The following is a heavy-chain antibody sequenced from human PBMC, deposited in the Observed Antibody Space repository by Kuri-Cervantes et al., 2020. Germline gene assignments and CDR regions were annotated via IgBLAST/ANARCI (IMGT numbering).Heavy chain of an antibody. D-gene: IGHD6-13*01. V-gene: IGHV1-24*01. J-gene: IGHJ5*02. CDR1: GYTLTDLS. CDR2: FDPEAGET. CDR3: ARDPRGRSWWESNWFDP. Sequence: ASVQVSCKASGYTLTDLSMHWVRQAPGKGLEWMGGFDPEAGETIYAQKFQGRVNMTEDTSTDTAYMELSSLRSEDTAVYYCARDPRGRSWWESNWFDPWGQGTLVTVSS.